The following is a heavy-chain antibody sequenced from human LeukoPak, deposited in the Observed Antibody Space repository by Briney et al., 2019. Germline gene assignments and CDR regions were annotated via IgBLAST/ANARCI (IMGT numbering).Heavy chain of an antibody. V-gene: IGHV3-21*01. Sequence: GGSLRLSCAASGFTFSSYSMNWVRQAPGKGLEWVSSISSSSSYIYYADSVKGRLTISRDNAKNSLYLQMNSLRAEDTAVYYCARRGIVATIGGNWFDPWGQGTLVTVSS. D-gene: IGHD5-12*01. CDR2: ISSSSSYI. J-gene: IGHJ5*02. CDR3: ARRGIVATIGGNWFDP. CDR1: GFTFSSYS.